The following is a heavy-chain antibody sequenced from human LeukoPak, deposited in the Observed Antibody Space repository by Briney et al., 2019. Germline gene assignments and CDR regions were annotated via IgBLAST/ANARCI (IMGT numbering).Heavy chain of an antibody. CDR1: GGSISSYY. CDR2: IYYSGST. Sequence: PSETLSLTCTVSGGSISSYYWSWIRQPPGKGLEWSGYIYYSGSTNYNPSLKSRVTISVDTSKNQFSLKLSSVTAADTAVYYCATGGGPAYCGGDCYSAFDIWGQGTMVTVSS. CDR3: ATGGGPAYCGGDCYSAFDI. V-gene: IGHV4-59*01. J-gene: IGHJ3*02. D-gene: IGHD2-21*02.